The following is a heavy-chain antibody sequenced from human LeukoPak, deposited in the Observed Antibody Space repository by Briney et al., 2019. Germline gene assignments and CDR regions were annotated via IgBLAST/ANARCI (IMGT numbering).Heavy chain of an antibody. CDR1: GFTFSSYS. CDR3: ASFRIDYGDSYED. J-gene: IGHJ4*02. CDR2: ISSSSSYI. D-gene: IGHD4-17*01. V-gene: IGHV3-21*01. Sequence: GGSLRLSCAASGFTFSSYSMNWVRQAPGKGLGWVSSISSSSSYIYYADSVKGRFTISRDNAKNSLYLQMNSLRAEDTAVYYCASFRIDYGDSYEDWGQGTLVTVSS.